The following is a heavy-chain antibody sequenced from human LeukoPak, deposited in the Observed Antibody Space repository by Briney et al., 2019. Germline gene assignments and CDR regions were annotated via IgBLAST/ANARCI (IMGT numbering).Heavy chain of an antibody. J-gene: IGHJ4*02. CDR1: GFSLSGYW. CDR2: IGKDGSWI. V-gene: IGHV3-7*01. CDR3: ARDLDFYATDY. Sequence: GSLRLSCAASGFSLSGYWMSWVRQAPGQGLEWVANIGKDGSWIHYADSVKGRFTISRDNAKNSPYLQMNSLRADDTAIYYCARDLDFYATDYWGQGTLVTVSS. D-gene: IGHD2/OR15-2a*01.